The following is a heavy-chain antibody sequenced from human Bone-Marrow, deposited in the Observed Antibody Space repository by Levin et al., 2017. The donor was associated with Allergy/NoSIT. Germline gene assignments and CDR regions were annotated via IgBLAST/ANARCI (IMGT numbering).Heavy chain of an antibody. CDR1: GFTFSNYA. Sequence: GGSLRLSCAASGFTFSNYAMNWVRQAPGKGLEWVSVISGTGSTIDYADSVKGRFTISRDNSKNTIYLQMNSLRAEDTAVYYCAKDDYGGYSCFDYWGQGTQVIVSS. D-gene: IGHD4-23*01. CDR2: ISGTGSTI. CDR3: AKDDYGGYSCFDY. V-gene: IGHV3-23*01. J-gene: IGHJ4*02.